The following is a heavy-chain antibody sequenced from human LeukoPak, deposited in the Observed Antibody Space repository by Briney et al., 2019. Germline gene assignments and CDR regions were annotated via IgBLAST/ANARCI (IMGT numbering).Heavy chain of an antibody. Sequence: PGGSLRLSCAASGFTFSSYAMSWVRQAPGKGLEWVSAITGSGGSTYYADSVKGRFTISRDDSKNTLYLQMNSLRAEDTAVYYCAKDRWRRSSGGFDYWGQGTLVTVFS. D-gene: IGHD6-6*01. V-gene: IGHV3-23*01. CDR1: GFTFSSYA. J-gene: IGHJ4*02. CDR3: AKDRWRRSSGGFDY. CDR2: ITGSGGST.